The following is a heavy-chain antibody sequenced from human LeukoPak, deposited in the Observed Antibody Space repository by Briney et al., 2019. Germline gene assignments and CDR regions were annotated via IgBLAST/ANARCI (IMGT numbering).Heavy chain of an antibody. Sequence: GGSLRLSCSASGFTFSSYEMNWVRQAPGKGLEWVSYLSSSGSTIYYADSVKGRFTISRDNAKNSLYLQMNSLRAEDTAVYYCARGWRPYYYGSGSYYDYWGQGTLVTVSS. CDR2: LSSSGSTI. CDR3: ARGWRPYYYGSGSYYDY. CDR1: GFTFSSYE. V-gene: IGHV3-48*03. D-gene: IGHD3-10*01. J-gene: IGHJ4*02.